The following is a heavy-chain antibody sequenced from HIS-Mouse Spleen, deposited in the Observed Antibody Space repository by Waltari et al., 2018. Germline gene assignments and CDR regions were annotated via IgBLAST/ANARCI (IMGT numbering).Heavy chain of an antibody. CDR1: GFTFSSHW. J-gene: IGHJ6*02. Sequence: EVQLVESGGGLVQPGGSLRLSCAASGFTFSSHWLHWVRQAPGKGLVWVSRINSDGSSTSYADSVKGRFTISRDNAKNTLYLQMNSLRAEDTAVYYCARDMITFGGGVDYYYGMDVWGQGTTVTVSS. CDR2: INSDGSST. CDR3: ARDMITFGGGVDYYYGMDV. V-gene: IGHV3-74*01. D-gene: IGHD3-16*01.